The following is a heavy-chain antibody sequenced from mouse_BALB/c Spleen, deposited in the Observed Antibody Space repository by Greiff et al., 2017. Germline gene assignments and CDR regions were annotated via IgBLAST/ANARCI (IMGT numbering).Heavy chain of an antibody. V-gene: IGHV5-6*01. CDR3: ARPYWDEGFAY. CDR2: ISSGGSYT. D-gene: IGHD4-1*01. CDR1: GFTFSSYG. Sequence: EVKLMESGGDLVKPGGSLKLSCAASGFTFSSYGMSWVRQTPDKRLEWVATISSGGSYTYYPDSVKGRFTISRDNAKNTLYLQMSSLKSEDTAMYYCARPYWDEGFAYWGQGTLVTVSA. J-gene: IGHJ3*01.